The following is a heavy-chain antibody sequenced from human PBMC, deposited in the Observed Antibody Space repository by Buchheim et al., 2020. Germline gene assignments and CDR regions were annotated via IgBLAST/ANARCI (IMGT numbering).Heavy chain of an antibody. Sequence: QVQLVQSGAEVKKSGASVKVSCKAFGYSFNSYEIIWVRQANGQGLEWMASLNPENGETAYAQKFLGRVTMTRDASTTTAFMELSSLTFQDAAVYYCVRRTSVVGATFDLWGQGTL. CDR1: GYSFNSYE. J-gene: IGHJ5*02. CDR3: VRRTSVVGATFDL. CDR2: LNPENGET. D-gene: IGHD3-22*01. V-gene: IGHV1-8*01.